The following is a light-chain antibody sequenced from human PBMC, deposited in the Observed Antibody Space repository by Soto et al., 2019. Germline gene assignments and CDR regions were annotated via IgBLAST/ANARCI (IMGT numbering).Light chain of an antibody. V-gene: IGLV2-14*01. CDR2: AVS. Sequence: QSALTQPASVSGSPGQSITISCTGTSSDVGGYNYVSWYQQYPGKAPKLLIYAVSNRPSGVSNRFSGSKSGNTASLTISGLQAEDEADYYCSSYTSSITLVFGGGTKLTVL. CDR1: SSDVGGYNY. J-gene: IGLJ2*01. CDR3: SSYTSSITLV.